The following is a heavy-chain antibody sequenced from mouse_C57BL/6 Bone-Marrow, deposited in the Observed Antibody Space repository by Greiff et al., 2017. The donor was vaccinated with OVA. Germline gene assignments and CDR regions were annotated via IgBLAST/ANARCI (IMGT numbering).Heavy chain of an antibody. V-gene: IGHV14-4*01. Sequence: VQLKESGAELVRPGASVKLSCTASGFNIKDDYMHWVKQRPEQGLEWIGWIDPENGDTEYASKFQGKATITADTSSTTAYLQLSSLTSEATSVYYCTSYGNFDYWGQGTTLTVSS. D-gene: IGHD2-1*01. CDR2: IDPENGDT. CDR3: TSYGNFDY. CDR1: GFNIKDDY. J-gene: IGHJ2*01.